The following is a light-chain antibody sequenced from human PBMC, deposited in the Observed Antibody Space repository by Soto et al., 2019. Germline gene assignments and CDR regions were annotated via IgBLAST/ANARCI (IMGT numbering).Light chain of an antibody. CDR1: QSISTY. V-gene: IGKV1-39*01. Sequence: DIQMTQSPSSLSASVGDRVTITCRASQSISTYLHWYQQPPGKAPKLXIYAASTLQSGVPSRFSGRGSGTDFTRTISSLQPEDVETDHCQQCDRSPRTFGGGTQVDI. CDR3: QQCDRSPRT. CDR2: AAS. J-gene: IGKJ4*01.